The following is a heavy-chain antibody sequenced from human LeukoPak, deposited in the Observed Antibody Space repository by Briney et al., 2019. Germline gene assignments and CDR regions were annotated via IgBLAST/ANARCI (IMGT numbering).Heavy chain of an antibody. Sequence: SETLSLTCTVSGDSISSGNYYWSWLRQPAGRGLEWIGRIYSSGSTNYNPSLKSRVTMSIDTSKNQFSLKLTSVTAADTAVYYCARESDYSNNVDYWGQGTLVTVSS. V-gene: IGHV4-61*02. CDR2: IYSSGST. D-gene: IGHD4-11*01. CDR3: ARESDYSNNVDY. J-gene: IGHJ4*02. CDR1: GDSISSGNYY.